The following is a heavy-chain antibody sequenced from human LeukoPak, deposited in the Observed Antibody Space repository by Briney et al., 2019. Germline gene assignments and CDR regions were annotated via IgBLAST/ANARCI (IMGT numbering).Heavy chain of an antibody. CDR3: AREAVDIVVVPAAIRAYYYYMDV. D-gene: IGHD2-2*03. V-gene: IGHV3-30-3*01. J-gene: IGHJ6*03. CDR2: ISYDGSNK. Sequence: PGGSLRLSCAASGFTFSSYAMHWVRQAPGKGLEWVAVISYDGSNKYYADSVKGRFTISRDNSKNTLYLQMNSLRAEDTAVYYCAREAVDIVVVPAAIRAYYYYMDVWGKGTTVTVSS. CDR1: GFTFSSYA.